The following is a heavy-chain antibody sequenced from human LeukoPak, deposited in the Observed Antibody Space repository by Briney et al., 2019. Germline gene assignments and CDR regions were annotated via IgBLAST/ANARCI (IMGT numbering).Heavy chain of an antibody. CDR2: IGQDGTEK. CDR1: GXTLSSYW. V-gene: IGHV3-7*04. Sequence: GGSLRLSCAASGXTLSSYWMTWARQAPGKGLEWVANIGQDGTEKYSVDSVKGRFTISRDNAKNSLYLQMNSLRAEDTAAYYCARGWAAIDSWGQGTLVTVSS. D-gene: IGHD5-18*01. J-gene: IGHJ4*02. CDR3: ARGWAAIDS.